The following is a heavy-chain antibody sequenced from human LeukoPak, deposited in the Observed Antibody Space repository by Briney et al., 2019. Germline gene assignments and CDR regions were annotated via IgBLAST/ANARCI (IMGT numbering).Heavy chain of an antibody. J-gene: IGHJ4*02. CDR2: INQDGSVI. D-gene: IGHD3-16*02. Sequence: PGGSLRLSCAASGLSFSSHWMSWVRQAPGKGLEWVANINQDGSVINYVGSVKGRFTISRDNAKNSLYLQMNSLRAEDTAVYYCASSPPATVWGSYRYPSEILFDYWGQGTLVTVSS. CDR3: ASSPPATVWGSYRYPSEILFDY. CDR1: GLSFSSHW. V-gene: IGHV3-7*01.